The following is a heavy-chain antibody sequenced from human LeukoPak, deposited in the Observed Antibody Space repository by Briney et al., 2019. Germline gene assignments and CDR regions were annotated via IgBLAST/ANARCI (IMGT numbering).Heavy chain of an antibody. Sequence: ASVKVSCKASGYTFTSYGISWVRQAPGQGLEWMGWISAYNGNTNYAQKLQGRVTMTTDTSTCTAYMELRSLRSDDTAVYYCARGQQWLGSAEYFQHWGQGTLVTVSS. D-gene: IGHD6-19*01. CDR1: GYTFTSYG. J-gene: IGHJ1*01. CDR2: ISAYNGNT. CDR3: ARGQQWLGSAEYFQH. V-gene: IGHV1-18*01.